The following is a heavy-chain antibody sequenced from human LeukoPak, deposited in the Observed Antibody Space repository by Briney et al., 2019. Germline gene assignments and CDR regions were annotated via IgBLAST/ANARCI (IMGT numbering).Heavy chain of an antibody. CDR1: GFTFSDYY. V-gene: IGHV3-11*01. CDR3: ARSSIAAAGPSHDYYYMDV. Sequence: PGGSLRPSCAASGFTFSDYYMSWIRQAPGKGLEWVSYISSSGSTIYYADSVKGRFTISRDNAKNSLYLQMNSLRAEDTAVYYCARSSIAAAGPSHDYYYMDVWGKGTTVTISS. J-gene: IGHJ6*03. CDR2: ISSSGSTI. D-gene: IGHD6-13*01.